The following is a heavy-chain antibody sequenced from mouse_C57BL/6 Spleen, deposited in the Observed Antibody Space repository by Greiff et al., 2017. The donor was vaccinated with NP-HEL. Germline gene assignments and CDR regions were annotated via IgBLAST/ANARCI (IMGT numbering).Heavy chain of an antibody. Sequence: DVMLVESGGGLVKPGGSLKLSCAASGFTFSSYAMSWVRQTPEKRLEWVATISDGGSYTYYPDNVKGRFTISRDNAKNNLYLQMSHLKSEDTAMYYCARDQGYSNLFAYWGQGTLVTVSA. CDR1: GFTFSSYA. D-gene: IGHD2-5*01. V-gene: IGHV5-4*01. CDR3: ARDQGYSNLFAY. J-gene: IGHJ3*01. CDR2: ISDGGSYT.